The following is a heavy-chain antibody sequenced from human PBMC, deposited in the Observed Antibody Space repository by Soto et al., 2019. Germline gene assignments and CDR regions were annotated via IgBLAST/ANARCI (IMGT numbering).Heavy chain of an antibody. J-gene: IGHJ4*02. CDR3: ARDWRLDY. CDR2: ISASGDSR. V-gene: IGHV3-23*01. Sequence: EVQLLESGGGLVQPGGSLRLSCAASGFTFSSRAMSWARQAPGKGLEWVSDISASGDSRHHADSVKGRFTISRDNSKNTLSLQMNSLRAEDTAVYYCARDWRLDYWGQGTLVTVSS. D-gene: IGHD2-21*02. CDR1: GFTFSSRA.